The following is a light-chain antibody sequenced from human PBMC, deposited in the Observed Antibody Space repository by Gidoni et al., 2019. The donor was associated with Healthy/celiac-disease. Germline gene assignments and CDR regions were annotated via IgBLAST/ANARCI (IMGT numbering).Light chain of an antibody. V-gene: IGKV2-28*01. CDR3: MQALQTPR. CDR1: QSLLHSNGYNY. J-gene: IGKJ1*01. CDR2: LGS. Sequence: DIVMTQSPLSLPVTPGEPASIACRSSQSLLHSNGYNYLDWYLQKPGQSPQLLIYLGSNRASGVPDRFSGSGSGTDFTLKISRVEAEDVWVYYCMQALQTPRFGQGTKVEIK.